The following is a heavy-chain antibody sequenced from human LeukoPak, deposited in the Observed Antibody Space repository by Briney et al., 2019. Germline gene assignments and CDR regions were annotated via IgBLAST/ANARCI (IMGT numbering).Heavy chain of an antibody. CDR3: WIAVADY. J-gene: IGHJ4*02. CDR1: GFTFSNYW. CDR2: IKQDGSEK. D-gene: IGHD2-15*01. Sequence: GGSLRLFCAASGFTFSNYWMTWVRQAPGKGLEWVANIKQDGSEKYYVDSVKGRVTISRDNAKNSLYLQMNSLRAEDTAVYYCWIAVADYWGQGTLVTVSS. V-gene: IGHV3-7*01.